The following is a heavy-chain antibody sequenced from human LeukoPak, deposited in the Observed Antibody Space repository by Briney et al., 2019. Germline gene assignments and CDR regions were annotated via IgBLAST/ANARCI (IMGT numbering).Heavy chain of an antibody. J-gene: IGHJ3*02. CDR2: IYYSGST. Sequence: PSETLSLTCTVSGGSISSSSYYWGWIPQPPGKGLEWIGSIYYSGSTYYNPSLKSRVTISVDTSKNQFSLKLSSVTAADTAVYYCAREYSGYESSAVDAFDIWGQGTMVTVSS. CDR1: GGSISSSSYY. V-gene: IGHV4-39*02. D-gene: IGHD5-12*01. CDR3: AREYSGYESSAVDAFDI.